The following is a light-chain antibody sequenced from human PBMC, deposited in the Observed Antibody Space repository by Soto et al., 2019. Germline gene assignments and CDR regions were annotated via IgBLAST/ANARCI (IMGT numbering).Light chain of an antibody. CDR2: DDS. Sequence: SYELTQPPSVSVAPRQTATITCGGNNIGSRSVHWYQQKSGQAHVLVVFDDSVRPSGIPERISGYNSGNTATMTISGVEAGDEADYYCQVWDTTSDHWMFGGGTKLTVL. V-gene: IGLV3-21*02. CDR1: NIGSRS. J-gene: IGLJ3*02. CDR3: QVWDTTSDHWM.